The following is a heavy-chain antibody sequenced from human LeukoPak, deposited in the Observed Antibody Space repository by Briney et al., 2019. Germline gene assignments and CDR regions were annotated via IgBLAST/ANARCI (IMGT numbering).Heavy chain of an antibody. CDR3: AKDFRIGYSAHFDY. Sequence: GGSLRLSCVGSGFTFRSHAMSWVRQAPEKGLEFVSGIYENGGTTYYADSVKGRFSISRDNSKNTLYLQMDSLRGEDTAVNYCAKDFRIGYSAHFDYWGQGALVTVSS. V-gene: IGHV3-23*01. J-gene: IGHJ4*02. CDR2: IYENGGTT. D-gene: IGHD2-21*01. CDR1: GFTFRSHA.